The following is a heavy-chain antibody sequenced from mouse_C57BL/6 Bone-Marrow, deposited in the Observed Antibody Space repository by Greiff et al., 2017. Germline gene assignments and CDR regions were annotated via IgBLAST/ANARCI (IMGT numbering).Heavy chain of an antibody. Sequence: QVQLQQPGAELVMPGASVKLSCKASGYTFTSYWMHWVKQRPGQGLEWIGEIDPSDSYTNYNQKFKGKSTLTVDTSSSTAYMQLSSLTSEDSAVYYCARLGRGYWGQGTTLTVSS. J-gene: IGHJ2*01. CDR2: IDPSDSYT. CDR1: GYTFTSYW. CDR3: ARLGRGY. V-gene: IGHV1-69*01. D-gene: IGHD4-1*01.